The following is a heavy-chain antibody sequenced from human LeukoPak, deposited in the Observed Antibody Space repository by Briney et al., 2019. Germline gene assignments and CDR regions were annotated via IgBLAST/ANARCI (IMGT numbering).Heavy chain of an antibody. D-gene: IGHD3-3*01. CDR3: ARSTIFGVVMYLDY. CDR1: GGSISSSY. V-gene: IGHV4-59*08. Sequence: SETLSLTCSVSGGSISSSYWSWIRQPPGKGLEWIGHIYYSGSTNYNPSLKSRVTISVDTSKNQFSLRLSSVTAADTAVYYCARSTIFGVVMYLDYWGQGTLVTVSS. CDR2: IYYSGST. J-gene: IGHJ4*02.